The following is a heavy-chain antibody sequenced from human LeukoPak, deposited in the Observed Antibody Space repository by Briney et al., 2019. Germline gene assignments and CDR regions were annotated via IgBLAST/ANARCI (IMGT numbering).Heavy chain of an antibody. CDR3: ARRSRYSSSWYVDY. CDR2: INHSGST. J-gene: IGHJ4*02. D-gene: IGHD6-13*01. V-gene: IGHV4-34*01. CDR1: GGSFSGYY. Sequence: SETLSLTCAVYGGSFSGYYWSWIRQPPGKGLEWIGEINHSGSTNYNPSLKSRVTISVDTSKNQFSLKLSSVTAADTAVYYCARRSRYSSSWYVDYWGQGTLVTVSS.